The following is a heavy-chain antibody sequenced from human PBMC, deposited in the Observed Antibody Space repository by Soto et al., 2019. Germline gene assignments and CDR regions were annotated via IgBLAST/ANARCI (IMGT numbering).Heavy chain of an antibody. CDR2: IWFDGNKQ. Sequence: HPGGSLRLSCAASGFTFGNYGMHWVRQAPGKGLEWVAVIWFDGNKQHYADSVKGRFTISRDNSKNTLYVQMTSLRAEDTAVYYCARGLQSLFDYWGQGTLVTV. CDR3: ARGLQSLFDY. J-gene: IGHJ4*02. CDR1: GFTFGNYG. V-gene: IGHV3-33*01.